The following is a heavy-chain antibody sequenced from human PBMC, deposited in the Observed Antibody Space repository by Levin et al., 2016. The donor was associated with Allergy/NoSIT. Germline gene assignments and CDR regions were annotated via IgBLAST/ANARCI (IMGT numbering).Heavy chain of an antibody. CDR2: ISSNGGST. D-gene: IGHD5-18*01. Sequence: GESLKISCSASGFTFSSYAMHWVRQAPGKGLEYVSAISSNGGSTYYADSVKGRFTISRDNSKNTLYLQMSSLRAEDTAVYYCVKAIRYSYGRQPFDYWGQGTLVTVSS. J-gene: IGHJ4*02. CDR3: VKAIRYSYGRQPFDY. V-gene: IGHV3-64D*06. CDR1: GFTFSSYA.